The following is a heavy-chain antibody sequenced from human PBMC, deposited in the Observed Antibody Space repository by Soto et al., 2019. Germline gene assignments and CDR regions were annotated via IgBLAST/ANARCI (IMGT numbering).Heavy chain of an antibody. D-gene: IGHD6-13*01. CDR1: GYTFTSYG. CDR3: ARGSASAALAAVYYYYYMDV. Sequence: QVQLVQSGAEVKKPGASVKVSCKASGYTFTSYGISWVRQAPGQGLEWMGWISAYNGNTNYAQKLQGRVTMTTDTSTSTAYMELRSLRSDDTAVFYCARGSASAALAAVYYYYYMDVWGKGTTVTVSS. J-gene: IGHJ6*03. CDR2: ISAYNGNT. V-gene: IGHV1-18*01.